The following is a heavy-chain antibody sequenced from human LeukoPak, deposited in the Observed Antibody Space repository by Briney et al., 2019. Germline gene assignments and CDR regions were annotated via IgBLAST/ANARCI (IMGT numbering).Heavy chain of an antibody. Sequence: GGSLRLSCAASGFTFSSYAMHWVRQAPGKGLEWVAVISYDGSNKYYADSVKGRFTISRDNSKNTLYLQMNSLRAEDTAVYYCARDRSSGWSNFDYWGQGTLVTVSS. CDR1: GFTFSSYA. J-gene: IGHJ4*02. CDR2: ISYDGSNK. CDR3: ARDRSSGWSNFDY. D-gene: IGHD6-19*01. V-gene: IGHV3-30-3*01.